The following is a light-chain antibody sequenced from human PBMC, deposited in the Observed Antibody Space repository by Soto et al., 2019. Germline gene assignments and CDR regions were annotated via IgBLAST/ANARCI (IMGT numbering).Light chain of an antibody. CDR2: WAS. CDR3: HQYYSTPHT. Sequence: DIVMTQSPDSLAVSLGERATINCKSSQSVLYSSNNKDYLAWYQQKPGQPPKLLIYWASTRESGVPDRFSGSGSGKDFTLTISSLRAEEVAVYYCHQYYSTPHTFGQGTKLEIK. V-gene: IGKV4-1*01. CDR1: QSVLYSSNNKDY. J-gene: IGKJ2*01.